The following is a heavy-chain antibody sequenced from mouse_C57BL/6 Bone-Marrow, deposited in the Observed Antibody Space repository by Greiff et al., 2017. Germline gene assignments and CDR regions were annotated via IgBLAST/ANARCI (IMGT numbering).Heavy chain of an antibody. CDR3: ARSKNYYGSSSYYAMDY. J-gene: IGHJ4*01. CDR1: GYTFTSYW. CDR2: IHPNSGST. V-gene: IGHV1-64*01. Sequence: QVQLQQSGAELVKPGASVKLSCKASGYTFTSYWMHWVKQRPGQGLEWIGMIHPNSGSTNYNEKFKSKATLTVDKSSSTAYMQLSSLTSEDSAVYYCARSKNYYGSSSYYAMDYWGQGTSGTVSS. D-gene: IGHD1-1*01.